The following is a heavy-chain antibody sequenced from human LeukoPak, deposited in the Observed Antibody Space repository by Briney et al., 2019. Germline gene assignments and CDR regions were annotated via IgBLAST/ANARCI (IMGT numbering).Heavy chain of an antibody. J-gene: IGHJ3*02. Sequence: SETLSLTCTVSGGSVISGSYYWSWILQPPGKGLEWIGYIYYSESTNYNPSLKSRVTISVDTSKNQFSLKLGSVTAADTAVYYCARPESPRVWAFDIWGQGTMVTVSS. D-gene: IGHD3-16*01. CDR3: ARPESPRVWAFDI. CDR2: IYYSEST. V-gene: IGHV4-61*01. CDR1: GGSVISGSYY.